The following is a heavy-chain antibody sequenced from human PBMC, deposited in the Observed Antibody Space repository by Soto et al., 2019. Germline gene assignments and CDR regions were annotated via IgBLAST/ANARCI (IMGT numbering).Heavy chain of an antibody. J-gene: IGHJ4*02. CDR2: IYSGGST. CDR1: GFTVSSNY. D-gene: IGHD3-22*01. CDR3: ARDHYDSSGYYYFDY. V-gene: IGHV3-53*01. Sequence: GGSLRLSCAASGFTVSSNYMSWVRQAPGKGLEWVSVIYSGGSTYYADSVKGRFTISRDNSKNTLYLQMNSLRAEDTVVYYCARDHYDSSGYYYFDYWGQGTLVTVSS.